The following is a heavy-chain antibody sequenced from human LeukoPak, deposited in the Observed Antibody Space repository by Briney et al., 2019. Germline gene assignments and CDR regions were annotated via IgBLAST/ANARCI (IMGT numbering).Heavy chain of an antibody. CDR3: ARQYYDFWSGYYTGRSSSDPGFDP. Sequence: SETLSLTCTVSGDFITAYYWSWIRQTPGKGLEWIGYVYYSGSTEYNPSLRSRVTMSLEMSKHQFSLNLTSVTAADTAVYYCARQYYDFWSGYYTGRSSSDPGFDPWGQGTLVTVSS. CDR1: GDFITAYY. D-gene: IGHD3-3*01. V-gene: IGHV4-59*01. CDR2: VYYSGST. J-gene: IGHJ5*02.